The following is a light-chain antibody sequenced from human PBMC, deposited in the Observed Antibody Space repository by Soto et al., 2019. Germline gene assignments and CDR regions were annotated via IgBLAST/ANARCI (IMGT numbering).Light chain of an antibody. CDR2: DVT. J-gene: IGLJ2*01. CDR3: SSYTSVIAVV. CDR1: SNDIGAYDY. Sequence: QSALTQPASVSGSPGQSITISCTRTSNDIGAYDYVSWYQQHPGKAPKLLIFDVTYRPSGVSDRFSGSKSGRTASLTISGLQSEDEADYYCSSYTSVIAVVFGGGTKLTVL. V-gene: IGLV2-14*03.